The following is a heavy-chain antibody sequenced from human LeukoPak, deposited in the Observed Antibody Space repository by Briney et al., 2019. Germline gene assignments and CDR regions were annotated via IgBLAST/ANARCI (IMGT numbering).Heavy chain of an antibody. V-gene: IGHV1-18*01. CDR2: ISAYNGNT. Sequence: ASVKVSCRASGYTFTSYGISWVRQAPGQGLEWMGWISAYNGNTNYAQKLQGRVTMTTDTSTSTAYMELRSLRSDDTAVYYCARGWTVFSGYSPDFDYWGQGTLVTVSS. D-gene: IGHD3-22*01. CDR3: ARGWTVFSGYSPDFDY. J-gene: IGHJ4*02. CDR1: GYTFTSYG.